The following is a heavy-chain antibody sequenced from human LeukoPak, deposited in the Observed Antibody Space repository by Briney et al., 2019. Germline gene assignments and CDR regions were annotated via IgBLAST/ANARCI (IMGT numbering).Heavy chain of an antibody. V-gene: IGHV3-7*03. CDR2: INHNGNVN. Sequence: GGPLGFPCAASGFPFSIFWMNWAGQPQGRGLEWVASINHNGNVNYYVDSVKGRFTISRDNAKNSLYLQMSNLRAEDTAVYFCARGGGLDVWGQGATVTVSS. J-gene: IGHJ6*02. CDR3: ARGGGLDV. D-gene: IGHD3-16*01. CDR1: GFPFSIFW.